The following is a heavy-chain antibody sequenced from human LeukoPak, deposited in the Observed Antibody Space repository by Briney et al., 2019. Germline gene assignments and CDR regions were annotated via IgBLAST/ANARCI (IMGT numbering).Heavy chain of an antibody. V-gene: IGHV4-59*01. J-gene: IGHJ4*02. D-gene: IGHD2/OR15-2a*01. Sequence: SETLSLTCTVSGGSMSGYYWTWIRQPPGKGLEWIAYIYYTGSTNYNPSLESRVTISVDTSKNQFSLRLNSMATADTAVYYCARLRGNYFPDYWGQGTLVTVSS. CDR1: GGSMSGYY. CDR3: ARLRGNYFPDY. CDR2: IYYTGST.